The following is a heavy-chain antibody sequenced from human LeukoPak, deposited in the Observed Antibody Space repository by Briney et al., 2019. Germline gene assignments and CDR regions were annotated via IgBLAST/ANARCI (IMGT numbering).Heavy chain of an antibody. CDR2: ISNDVIST. CDR1: GFTFSTHW. V-gene: IGHV3-74*01. Sequence: GGSLRLSCEASGFTFSTHWMHWVRQVPGKGLVWISRISNDVISTISTSYADSVKGRFTISRDNAKNTLYLQMNSLIAEDTAVYYCARAVAGTRNAFDLWGQGTMVTVSS. CDR3: ARAVAGTRNAFDL. J-gene: IGHJ3*01. D-gene: IGHD6-19*01.